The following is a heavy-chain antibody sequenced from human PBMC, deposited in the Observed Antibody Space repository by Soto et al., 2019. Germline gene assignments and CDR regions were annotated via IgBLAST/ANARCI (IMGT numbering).Heavy chain of an antibody. Sequence: VQLVESGGGLVQPWGSLRLSCAASGFAFGSYWMHWVRQASGKGLVWVSRISQDGAIATQADSVKGRFTISRDNAKNPLFLQMNSLRADDTAVYYCLRDQRPLHEFADQWGQGTLVTVSS. J-gene: IGHJ4*02. CDR1: GFAFGSYW. D-gene: IGHD3-10*01. CDR2: ISQDGAIA. V-gene: IGHV3-74*01. CDR3: LRDQRPLHEFADQ.